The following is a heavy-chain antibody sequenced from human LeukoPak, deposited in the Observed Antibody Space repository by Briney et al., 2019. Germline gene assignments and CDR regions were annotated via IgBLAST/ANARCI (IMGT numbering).Heavy chain of an antibody. CDR2: INSDGSIT. Sequence: GGSLRLSCAASGFTFSSYWMHWVRQAPGKGLVWVSRINSDGSITTYADSVKGRFTISRDNAKNSLYLHMDSLTAEDTAVYYCARAFDYWGQGTLVTVSS. J-gene: IGHJ4*02. V-gene: IGHV3-74*01. CDR3: ARAFDY. CDR1: GFTFSSYW.